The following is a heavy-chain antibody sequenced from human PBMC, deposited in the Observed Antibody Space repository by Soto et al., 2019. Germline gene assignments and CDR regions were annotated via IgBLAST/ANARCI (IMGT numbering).Heavy chain of an antibody. V-gene: IGHV4-39*01. CDR1: GGSISSSSYY. J-gene: IGHJ4*02. CDR2: IYYSGST. Sequence: PSETLSLTCTVSGGSISSSSYYWGWIRQPPGKGLEWIGSIYYSGSTYYNPSLKSRVTISVDTSKNQFSLKLSSVTAADTAVYYCARQETTVTAYFDYWGQGTLVTVSS. D-gene: IGHD4-17*01. CDR3: ARQETTVTAYFDY.